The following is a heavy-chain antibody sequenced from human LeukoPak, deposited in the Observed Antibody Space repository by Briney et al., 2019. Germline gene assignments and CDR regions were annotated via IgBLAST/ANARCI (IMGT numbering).Heavy chain of an antibody. CDR2: IIPIFGTA. J-gene: IGHJ4*02. Sequence: ASVKVSFKASGGTFRSYAISWVRQAPGQGLEWMGGIIPIFGTANYAQKFQGRVTITADESTSTAYMELSSLRSEDTAVYYCARDQGYRYGYGDFDYWGQGTLVTVSS. D-gene: IGHD5-18*01. CDR3: ARDQGYRYGYGDFDY. CDR1: GGTFRSYA. V-gene: IGHV1-69*13.